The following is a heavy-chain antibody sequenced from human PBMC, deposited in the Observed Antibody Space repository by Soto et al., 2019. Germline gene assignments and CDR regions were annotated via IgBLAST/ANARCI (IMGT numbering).Heavy chain of an antibody. D-gene: IGHD3-9*01. J-gene: IGHJ5*02. CDR2: INPSGGST. CDR3: ARGALVGWFDP. V-gene: IGHV1-46*03. Sequence: QVQLVQSGAEVKKPGASVKVSCKASGYTFTSYYMHWVRQAPGQGLERMGIINPSGGSTSYAQKFQVRVTMTRDTSTSTGYMELSSLRSEDTAVYYCARGALVGWFDPWGQGTLVTVSS. CDR1: GYTFTSYY.